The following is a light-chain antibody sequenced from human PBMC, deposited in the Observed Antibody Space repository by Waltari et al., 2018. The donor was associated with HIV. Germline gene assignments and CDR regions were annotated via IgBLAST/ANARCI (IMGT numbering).Light chain of an antibody. V-gene: IGLV2-14*01. CDR1: SSDVGGYNY. CDR3: SSYTSSSTPYV. Sequence: QSALTQPASVSGSPGQSITISCTGTSSDVGGYNYVSWYQQHPGKAPKLMIYEVSNRPSGVSNRVSGSQSGNTASLTISGLQAEDEADYYCSSYTSSSTPYVFGTGTKVTVL. CDR2: EVS. J-gene: IGLJ1*01.